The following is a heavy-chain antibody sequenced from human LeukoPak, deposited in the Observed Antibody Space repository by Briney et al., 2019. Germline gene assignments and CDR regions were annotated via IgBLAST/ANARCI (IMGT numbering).Heavy chain of an antibody. J-gene: IGHJ3*02. Sequence: GGSLRLSCAASGFAFNGYYMSWIRQAPGKGLEWVSYISSSGTTIYYADSVKGRFTISRGNAKNSLYLQMKSLRAEDTAVYYCARESGYAFDIWGQGTMVTVS. CDR2: ISSSGTTI. V-gene: IGHV3-11*01. CDR1: GFAFNGYY. D-gene: IGHD5-12*01. CDR3: ARESGYAFDI.